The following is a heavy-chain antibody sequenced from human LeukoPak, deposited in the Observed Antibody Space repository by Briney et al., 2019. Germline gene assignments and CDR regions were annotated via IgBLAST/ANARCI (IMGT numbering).Heavy chain of an antibody. CDR2: INHSGGT. Sequence: SETLSLTCTVSGGSISSYYWSWIRQPPGKGLEWIGEINHSGGTNYNPSLKSRVTISVDTSKNQFSLKLSSVTAADTAVYYCARGRRVMVYAIAAGFDPWGQGTLVTVSS. J-gene: IGHJ5*02. CDR1: GGSISSYY. CDR3: ARGRRVMVYAIAAGFDP. V-gene: IGHV4-34*01. D-gene: IGHD2-8*01.